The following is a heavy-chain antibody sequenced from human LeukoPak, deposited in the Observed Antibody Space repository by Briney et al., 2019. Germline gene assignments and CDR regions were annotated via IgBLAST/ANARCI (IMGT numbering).Heavy chain of an antibody. CDR3: ARYKFHNYFDP. Sequence: SETLSLTCTVSGGSISSSSYYWGWIRQPPGKGLEWIGSIYYSGSTYYNPSLRSRVTILVDTSKNQFSLKLTSATAADTAIYYCARYKFHNYFDPWGQGTLVVVSS. V-gene: IGHV4-39*07. CDR2: IYYSGST. D-gene: IGHD5-24*01. CDR1: GGSISSSSYY. J-gene: IGHJ5*02.